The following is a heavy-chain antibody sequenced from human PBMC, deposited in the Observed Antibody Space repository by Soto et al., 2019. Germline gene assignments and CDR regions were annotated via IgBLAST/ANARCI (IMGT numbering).Heavy chain of an antibody. CDR1: GVTFSSYA. V-gene: IGHV1-69*01. J-gene: IGHJ4*02. CDR2: IIPIFGTA. Sequence: QVQLVQSGAEVKKPGSSVKVSCKASGVTFSSYAISWVRQAPGQGLEWMGGIIPIFGTANYAQKFQCRVTITADESTSTAYMELSRLRSEDTAVYYCARWSGLYYYDRDYYFDYWGQGTLVTVSS. D-gene: IGHD3-22*01. CDR3: ARWSGLYYYDRDYYFDY.